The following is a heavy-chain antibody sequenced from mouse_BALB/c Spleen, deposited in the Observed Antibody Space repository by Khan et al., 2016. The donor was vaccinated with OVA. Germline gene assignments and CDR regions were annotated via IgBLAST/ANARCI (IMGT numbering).Heavy chain of an antibody. CDR2: ISTYSGNT. V-gene: IGHV1S137*01. CDR3: TSPTYDGYYYY. Sequence: QVQLQQSGPELVRPGVSVKISCKGSGYTFTDYAMHWVKQSHEKSLEWIGLISTYSGNTNYKQKFKGKATMTVDKSSNTAYMELARLTSEVSAIYYCTSPTYDGYYYYWGQSTTLTVSS. J-gene: IGHJ2*01. D-gene: IGHD2-3*01. CDR1: GYTFTDYA.